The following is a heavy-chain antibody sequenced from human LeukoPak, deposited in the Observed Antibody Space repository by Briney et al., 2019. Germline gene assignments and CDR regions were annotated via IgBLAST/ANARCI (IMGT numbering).Heavy chain of an antibody. D-gene: IGHD1-1*01. J-gene: IGHJ5*02. CDR3: ARERASHWNDGWFDP. V-gene: IGHV4-59*11. CDR2: IYDSEST. CDR1: GGSISSHC. Sequence: PSETLSLTCTVSGGSISSHCWSWIRQPPGKGLEWIGYIYDSESTNYNPSLKSRVTISVDTSKNQFSLKLTSVTAADTAVYYCARERASHWNDGWFDPWGQGTLVTVSS.